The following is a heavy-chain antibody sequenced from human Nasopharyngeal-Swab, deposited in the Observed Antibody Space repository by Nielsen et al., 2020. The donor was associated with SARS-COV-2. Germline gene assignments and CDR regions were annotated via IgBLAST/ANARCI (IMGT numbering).Heavy chain of an antibody. CDR2: IKQDGSEK. Sequence: GGSLRPSCAASGFTFSSYWMSWVRQAPGKGLEWVANIKQDGSEKYYVDSVKGRFTISRDNAKNSLYLQMNSLRAEDTAVYYCARGGGLDIVVVPADYYYYMDVWGKGTTVTVSS. D-gene: IGHD2-2*01. V-gene: IGHV3-7*01. J-gene: IGHJ6*03. CDR1: GFTFSSYW. CDR3: ARGGGLDIVVVPADYYYYMDV.